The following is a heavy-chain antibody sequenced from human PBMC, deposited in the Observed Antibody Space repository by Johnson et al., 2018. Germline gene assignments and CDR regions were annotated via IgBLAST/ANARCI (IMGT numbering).Heavy chain of an antibody. Sequence: EVQLVETGGGLVQPGGSLRLSCATSGFTFNTCAMNWVRQAPGKGLEWVSGISASGDTTWYSDSVKGRFALSRDNSKNTLSLQMNRLSADETAIYYCAKYVVVVPVSYGLDVWGQGTTVTVSS. J-gene: IGHJ6*02. CDR2: ISASGDTT. CDR1: GFTFNTCA. V-gene: IGHV3-23*04. D-gene: IGHD2-2*01. CDR3: AKYVVVVPVSYGLDV.